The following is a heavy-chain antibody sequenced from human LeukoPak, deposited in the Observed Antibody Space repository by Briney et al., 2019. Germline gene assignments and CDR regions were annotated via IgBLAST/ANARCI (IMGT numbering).Heavy chain of an antibody. V-gene: IGHV4-59*11. Sequence: PSETLSLTCTVSGGSISSHYWSWIRQSPGKGLEWIGCIYYSGNTNYNPSLKSRVTISADTSKNQFSLKLSSVTAADTAVYYCARGDGYWGQGTLVTVSS. J-gene: IGHJ4*02. CDR2: IYYSGNT. CDR3: ARGDGY. CDR1: GGSISSHY. D-gene: IGHD5-24*01.